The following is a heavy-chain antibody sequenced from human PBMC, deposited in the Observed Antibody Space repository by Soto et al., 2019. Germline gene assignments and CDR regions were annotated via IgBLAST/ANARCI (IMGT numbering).Heavy chain of an antibody. CDR3: ARENSVQAWLHHFDH. CDR2: ISDDGASI. CDR1: GFSFSSFA. D-gene: IGHD5-18*01. J-gene: IGHJ4*02. Sequence: GGSLRLSCEASGFSFSSFAMNWVRQAPGRGLEWVSYISDDGASIYYADSLKGRFTISRDNAKNSLSLQMNNLRAEDTAVYYCARENSVQAWLHHFDHWGLGTLVTVS. V-gene: IGHV3-48*03.